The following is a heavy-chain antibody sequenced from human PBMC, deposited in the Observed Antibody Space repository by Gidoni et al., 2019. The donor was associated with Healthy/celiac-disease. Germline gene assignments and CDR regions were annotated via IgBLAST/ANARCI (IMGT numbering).Heavy chain of an antibody. V-gene: IGHV4-34*01. CDR1: GGSFSGYY. Sequence: QVQLQQWGAGLLKPSETLSLTCAVYGGSFSGYYWSWIRQPPGKGLEWIGEINHSGSTNYNPSLKSRVTISVDTSKNQFSLKLSSVTAADTAVYYCASLGANYYYYGMDVWGQGTTVTVSS. CDR3: ASLGANYYYYGMDV. J-gene: IGHJ6*02. CDR2: INHSGST. D-gene: IGHD2-15*01.